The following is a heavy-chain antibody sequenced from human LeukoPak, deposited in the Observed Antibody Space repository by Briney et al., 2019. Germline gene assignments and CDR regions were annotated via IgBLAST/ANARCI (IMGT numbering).Heavy chain of an antibody. V-gene: IGHV3-74*01. CDR3: ARGYSSSSGHGMDV. Sequence: GGSQRLSCAASGFTFSSYWMHWVRQAPGKGMVWVSRINSDGSSTTYADSVKGRFTISRDNAKKTLYLQMNSLRAGDTAVYYCARGYSSSSGHGMDVWGQGTTVTVSS. CDR1: GFTFSSYW. D-gene: IGHD6-6*01. CDR2: INSDGSST. J-gene: IGHJ6*02.